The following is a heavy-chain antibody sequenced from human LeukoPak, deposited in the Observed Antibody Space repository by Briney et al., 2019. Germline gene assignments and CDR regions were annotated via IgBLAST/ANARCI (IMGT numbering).Heavy chain of an antibody. V-gene: IGHV1-58*02. CDR3: AAVLGQQLVYYYGMDV. J-gene: IGHJ6*02. Sequence: TSVKVSCKGSGFTFSSSGMQWVRQARRQRLEWIGWIVPGSGNTNYAQKFQERVTFTRDMSTSTAYMELSGLRSEDTAVYYCAAVLGQQLVYYYGMDVWGQGTTVTVSS. CDR1: GFTFSSSG. CDR2: IVPGSGNT. D-gene: IGHD6-13*01.